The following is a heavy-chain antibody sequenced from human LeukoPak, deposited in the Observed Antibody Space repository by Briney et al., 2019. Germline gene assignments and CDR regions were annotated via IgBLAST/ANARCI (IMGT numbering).Heavy chain of an antibody. J-gene: IGHJ6*03. CDR1: GFTVSSNY. CDR3: AKSPITMVRGVIMRDYYYYMDV. D-gene: IGHD3-10*01. V-gene: IGHV3-66*01. Sequence: GGSLRLSCAASGFTVSSNYMSWVRQAPGKGLEWVSVIYSGGSTYYADSVKGRFTISRDNSKNTLYLQMNSLRAEDTAVYYCAKSPITMVRGVIMRDYYYYMDVWGKGTTVTVSS. CDR2: IYSGGST.